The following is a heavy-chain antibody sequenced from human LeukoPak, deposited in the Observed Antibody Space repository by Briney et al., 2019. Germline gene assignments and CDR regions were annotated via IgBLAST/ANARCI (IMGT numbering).Heavy chain of an antibody. J-gene: IGHJ3*02. CDR2: INQDGSER. Sequence: GGSLRLSCAASGFTFSNYWMSWVRQAPGKGLEWVANINQDGSERYYVDSVKGRFTISRDNAKNSLYLQMNSLRAEDTAVYYCARESDSSGFGAFDIWGQGTMVTVSS. CDR1: GFTFSNYW. V-gene: IGHV3-7*04. D-gene: IGHD3-22*01. CDR3: ARESDSSGFGAFDI.